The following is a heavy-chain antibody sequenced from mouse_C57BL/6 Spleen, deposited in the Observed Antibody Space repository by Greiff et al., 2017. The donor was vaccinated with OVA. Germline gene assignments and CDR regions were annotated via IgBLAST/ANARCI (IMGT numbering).Heavy chain of an antibody. CDR1: GYTFTDYN. V-gene: IGHV1-22*01. Sequence: VQLKESGPELVKPGASVKMSCKASGYTFTDYNMHWVKQSHGKSLEWIGYINPNNGGTSYNQKFKGKATLTVNESSSTAYMELRSLTSEDSAVYYCAREGYYIDYWGQGTTLTVSS. CDR3: AREGYYIDY. J-gene: IGHJ2*01. CDR2: INPNNGGT.